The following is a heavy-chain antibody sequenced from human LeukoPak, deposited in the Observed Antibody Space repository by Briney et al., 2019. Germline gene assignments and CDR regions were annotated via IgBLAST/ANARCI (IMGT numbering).Heavy chain of an antibody. Sequence: PSETLSLTCTVSGGSISSSSYYWGWIRQPPGKGLEWIGSIYYSGSTYYNPSLKSRVTISVDTSKNQFSLKLSSVTAADTAVYYCARPGLYDFWSGYIWPDSYYYYGMDVWGQGTTVTVSS. CDR1: GGSISSSSYY. V-gene: IGHV4-39*01. CDR2: IYYSGST. D-gene: IGHD3-3*01. CDR3: ARPGLYDFWSGYIWPDSYYYYGMDV. J-gene: IGHJ6*02.